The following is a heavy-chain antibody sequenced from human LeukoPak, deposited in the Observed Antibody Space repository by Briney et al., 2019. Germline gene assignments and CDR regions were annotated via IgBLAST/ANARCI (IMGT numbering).Heavy chain of an antibody. Sequence: SETLSLTCTVSGGSISSYYWSWIRQTPGKSLEWIGYIYYSGSTNYNPSLKSRLTISLDTSKNQFSLRLSSVTAADTAVYYCAREIVEGVHFDHWGQETLVTVSS. CDR1: GGSISSYY. J-gene: IGHJ4*02. CDR3: AREIVEGVHFDH. CDR2: IYYSGST. D-gene: IGHD1-26*01. V-gene: IGHV4-59*01.